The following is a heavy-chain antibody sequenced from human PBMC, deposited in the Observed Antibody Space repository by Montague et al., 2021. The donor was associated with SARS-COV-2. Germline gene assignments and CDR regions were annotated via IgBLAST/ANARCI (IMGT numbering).Heavy chain of an antibody. D-gene: IGHD3-16*02. Sequence: SLRLSCAASGFTFGDYAMSWVRQAPRKGLEWVGFIRGKAYGGTTEYAXSVKGRFTISRDDSKSIAYLQMNSLKTEDTAVYYCTRYTPTFNDYVWGSYRYTSPGAFDIWGQGTMVTVSS. V-gene: IGHV3-49*04. CDR2: IRGKAYGGTT. J-gene: IGHJ3*02. CDR3: TRYTPTFNDYVWGSYRYTSPGAFDI. CDR1: GFTFGDYA.